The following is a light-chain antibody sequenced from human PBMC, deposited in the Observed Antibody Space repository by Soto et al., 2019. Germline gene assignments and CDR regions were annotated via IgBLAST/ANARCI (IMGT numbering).Light chain of an antibody. CDR2: SYA. CDR3: AAWDASLNGYV. V-gene: IGLV1-44*01. CDR1: SSNIGGNT. J-gene: IGLJ1*01. Sequence: QAVVTQPPSASGTPGQRVTISCSTSSSNIGGNTVNWYQQVPGTAPKLLIYSYAQRPSGVPDRFSGSKSGTSASLAISGLQSEDEADYYCAAWDASLNGYVFGTGTKLTVL.